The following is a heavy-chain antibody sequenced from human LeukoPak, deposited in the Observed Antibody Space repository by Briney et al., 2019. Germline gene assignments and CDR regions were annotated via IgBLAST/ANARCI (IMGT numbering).Heavy chain of an antibody. CDR1: GFTFSSYG. V-gene: IGHV4-59*12. J-gene: IGHJ5*02. Sequence: GSLRLSCAASGFTFSSYGMHWVRQAPGKGLGWIGYIYYSGSTNYNPSLKSRVTISVDTSKNQFSLKLSSVTAADTAVYYCARALGRLLVVAATVTWFDPWGQGTLVTVSS. CDR2: IYYSGST. D-gene: IGHD2-15*01. CDR3: ARALGRLLVVAATVTWFDP.